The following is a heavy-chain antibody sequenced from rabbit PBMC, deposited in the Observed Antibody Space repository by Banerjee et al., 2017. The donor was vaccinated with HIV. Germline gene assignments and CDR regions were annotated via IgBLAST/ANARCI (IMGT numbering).Heavy chain of an antibody. CDR1: GGFFSRNYY. V-gene: IGHV1S40*01. CDR3: AREEQVSGSYVCRA. Sequence: QSLEESGGDVVKPGASLTLTCTASGGFFSRNYYMCCFRQAPGKGLEWSACFYAASSGTTYYASWAKGRFTNSKPPSSTVSRQMTRLTAADTVSFFGAREEQVSGSYVCRAWGPGSLATV. J-gene: IGHJ4*01. D-gene: IGHD5-1*01. CDR2: FYAASSGTT.